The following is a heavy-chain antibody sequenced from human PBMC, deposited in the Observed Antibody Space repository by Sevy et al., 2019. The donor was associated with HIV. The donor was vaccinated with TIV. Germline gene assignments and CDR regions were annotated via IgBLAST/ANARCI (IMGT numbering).Heavy chain of an antibody. CDR2: IGWNSGSV. D-gene: IGHD3-10*01. J-gene: IGHJ4*02. CDR3: AKDLLPYGSGSYPLDY. V-gene: IGHV3-9*01. Sequence: GGSLRLSCAASGFRFEDYGMHWVQRAPGKGLEWVSGIGWNSGSVGYAVSVKGRFTISRDNAKNLLYLQTNSLTSEDTALYYCAKDLLPYGSGSYPLDYWGQGTVVTVSS. CDR1: GFRFEDYG.